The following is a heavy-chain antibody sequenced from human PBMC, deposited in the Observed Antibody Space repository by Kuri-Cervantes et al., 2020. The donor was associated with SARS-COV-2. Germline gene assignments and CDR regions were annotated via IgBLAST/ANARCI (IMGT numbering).Heavy chain of an antibody. CDR1: GGSITTYSYY. CDR2: LYYSGST. D-gene: IGHD3-22*01. V-gene: IGHV4-39*01. CDR3: ATSYYYDSSGYYGWFDP. J-gene: IGHJ5*02. Sequence: SETLSLTCTVSGGSITTYSYYWGWIRQPPGRGLEWIGILYYSGSTYYNPSLKSRVTISIDTSKNQFSMRLSSVTAADTAVYYCATSYYYDSSGYYGWFDPWGQGVLVTVSS.